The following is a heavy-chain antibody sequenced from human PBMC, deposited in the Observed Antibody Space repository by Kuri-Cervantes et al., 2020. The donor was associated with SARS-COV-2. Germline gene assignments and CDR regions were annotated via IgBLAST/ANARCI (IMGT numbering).Heavy chain of an antibody. D-gene: IGHD3-3*01. J-gene: IGHJ6*02. V-gene: IGHV3-64*04. CDR2: ISSNGGST. CDR1: GFTFSSYA. Sequence: GESLKIFCSASGFTFSSYAMHWVRQAAGKGLVYVSAISSNGGSTYYADSVKGRFTISRDNAKNSLYLQMNSLRAEDTAVYYCARDHVLRFLEWSPIRGRGLPGGMDVWGQGTTVTVSS. CDR3: ARDHVLRFLEWSPIRGRGLPGGMDV.